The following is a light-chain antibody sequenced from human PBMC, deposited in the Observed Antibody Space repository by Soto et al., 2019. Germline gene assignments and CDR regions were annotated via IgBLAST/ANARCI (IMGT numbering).Light chain of an antibody. J-gene: IGKJ4*01. Sequence: EIVLTQSPGTLSLSSGERATLSCRASQSVSGSHLAWYQQKPGQAPRLLIYAASSRATGIPDRFSGSGSGTXXTXTISRLEPEDFAVYYCQQYGRSQVTFGGGTKVEIK. CDR3: QQYGRSQVT. CDR2: AAS. V-gene: IGKV3-20*01. CDR1: QSVSGSH.